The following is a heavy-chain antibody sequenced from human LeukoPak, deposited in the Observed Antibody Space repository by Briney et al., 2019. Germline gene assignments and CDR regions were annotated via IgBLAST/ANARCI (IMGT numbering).Heavy chain of an antibody. CDR2: IIPIFGTA. D-gene: IGHD2-2*01. V-gene: IGHV1-69*05. Sequence: SVKVSCKASGGTFSSYAISWVRQAPGQGLEWMGGIIPIFGTANYAQKFQGRVTITTDESTSTAYMELSSLRSEDTAVYYCAANGARYCSSTSCPYSNYDPYAFDIWGQGTMVIVSS. J-gene: IGHJ3*02. CDR3: AANGARYCSSTSCPYSNYDPYAFDI. CDR1: GGTFSSYA.